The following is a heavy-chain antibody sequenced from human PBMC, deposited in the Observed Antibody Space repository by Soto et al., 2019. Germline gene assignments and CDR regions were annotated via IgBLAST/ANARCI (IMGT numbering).Heavy chain of an antibody. D-gene: IGHD3-10*01. Sequence: PGGSLRLSCAASGFTFSSYAMIWVRQAPGKGLEWVSGISGSGGSTYYADSVKGRFTISRDNSKNTLYLQMNSLRVEDTAVYYCAKGSLYFGSGNWFDPWGQGTLVTVSS. V-gene: IGHV3-23*01. CDR2: ISGSGGST. J-gene: IGHJ5*02. CDR1: GFTFSSYA. CDR3: AKGSLYFGSGNWFDP.